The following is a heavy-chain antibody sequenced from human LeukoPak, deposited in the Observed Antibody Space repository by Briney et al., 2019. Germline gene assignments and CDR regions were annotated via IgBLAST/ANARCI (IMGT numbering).Heavy chain of an antibody. CDR3: AKGSSGSYINWFDP. J-gene: IGHJ5*02. D-gene: IGHD1-26*01. CDR2: ISWSSGSI. V-gene: IGHV3-9*01. Sequence: GGSLRLSCAASGFTFDDYAMHWVRHAPGKGLEWVSGISWSSGSIGYADSVKGRFTISRDNAKNSLYLQMNSLRAEDTALYYCAKGSSGSYINWFDPWGQGTLVTVSS. CDR1: GFTFDDYA.